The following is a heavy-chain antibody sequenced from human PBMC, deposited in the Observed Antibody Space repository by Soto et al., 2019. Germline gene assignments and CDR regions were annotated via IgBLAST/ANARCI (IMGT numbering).Heavy chain of an antibody. CDR2: IGTAGDT. Sequence: GGSLRLSCASSVFTFSSYDMHCVRQSTGKGLEWVSAIGTAGDTYYPGSVKGRFTISRENAKNSLYLQMNSLRAGDTAVYYCARGRHSYDTYYYYGMEVWGQGTTCIVSS. CDR1: VFTFSSYD. D-gene: IGHD5-18*01. CDR3: ARGRHSYDTYYYYGMEV. J-gene: IGHJ6*01. V-gene: IGHV3-13*01.